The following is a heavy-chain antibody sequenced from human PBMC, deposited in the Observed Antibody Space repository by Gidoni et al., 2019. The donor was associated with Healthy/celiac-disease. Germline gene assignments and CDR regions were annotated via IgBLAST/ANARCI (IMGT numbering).Heavy chain of an antibody. J-gene: IGHJ3*02. CDR3: ARGSITMIVGDDAFDI. D-gene: IGHD3-22*01. Sequence: QVQLQESGPGLVKPSQTLSLTCAVSGGSISSGGYSWSWIRQPPGKGLEWIGYIYYSGSTYYNPSLKSRVTISVDTSKNQFSLKLSSVTAADTAVYYCARGSITMIVGDDAFDIWGQGTMVTVSS. CDR2: IYYSGST. CDR1: GGSISSGGYS. V-gene: IGHV4-30-4*07.